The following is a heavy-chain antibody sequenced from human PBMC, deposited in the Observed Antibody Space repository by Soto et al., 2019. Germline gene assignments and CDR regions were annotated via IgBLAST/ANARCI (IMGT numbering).Heavy chain of an antibody. CDR2: INHSGST. J-gene: IGHJ6*02. Sequence: SETLSLTCAVYGGSFSGYYWSWIRQPPGKGLEWIGEINHSGSTNYNPSLKSRVTISVDTSKNQFSLKLSSVTAADTAVYYCARDRIIAAAGYRYYYYGMDVWGQGTKVTVSS. V-gene: IGHV4-34*01. CDR1: GGSFSGYY. D-gene: IGHD6-13*01. CDR3: ARDRIIAAAGYRYYYYGMDV.